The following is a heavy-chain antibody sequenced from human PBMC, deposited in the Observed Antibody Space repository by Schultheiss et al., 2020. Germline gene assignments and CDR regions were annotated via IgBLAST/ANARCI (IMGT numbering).Heavy chain of an antibody. V-gene: IGHV3-23*01. CDR1: GFTFSSYW. D-gene: IGHD2-21*02. Sequence: GESLKISCAASGFTFSSYWMHWVRQAPGKGLVWVSAISGSGGSTYYADSVKGRFTISRDNSKNTLYLQMNSLGAEDTAVYYCARDRGVTHFDFWGQGTLVTVSS. CDR3: ARDRGVTHFDF. CDR2: ISGSGGST. J-gene: IGHJ4*02.